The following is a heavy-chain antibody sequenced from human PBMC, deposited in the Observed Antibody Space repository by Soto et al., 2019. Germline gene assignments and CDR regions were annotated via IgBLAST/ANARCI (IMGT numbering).Heavy chain of an antibody. J-gene: IGHJ5*02. Sequence: GGTLRLSCEAAGFAFSCYSMNWVRQAPGKGLEWVSYISSSSSTIYYTDYLKGRFTISSDNAKNSLYLQMNSLRDVDTAVYYWAREGLLTWFDPWGQGTLVNVSS. CDR3: AREGLLTWFDP. CDR1: GFAFSCYS. CDR2: ISSSSSTI. V-gene: IGHV3-48*02.